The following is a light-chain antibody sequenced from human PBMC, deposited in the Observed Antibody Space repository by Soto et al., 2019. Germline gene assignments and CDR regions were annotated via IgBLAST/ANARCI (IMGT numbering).Light chain of an antibody. CDR3: ISYAGSDNLV. V-gene: IGLV2-8*01. CDR2: EVT. J-gene: IGLJ2*01. Sequence: QSALTQPPSASGSPGQSVTISCTGTSSDVGNYNYVSWYQQHPGKAPKLLIYEVTKRPSGVPDRFSGSKSDNTASLTVSGXQAEDEADYYCISYAGSDNLVVGGGTKLTVL. CDR1: SSDVGNYNY.